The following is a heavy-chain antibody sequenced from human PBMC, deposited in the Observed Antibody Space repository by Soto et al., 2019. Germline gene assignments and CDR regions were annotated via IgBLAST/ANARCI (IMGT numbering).Heavy chain of an antibody. CDR3: AKADIVSTIGDY. J-gene: IGHJ4*02. CDR2: ISGSGGTT. CDR1: GFTFSSYA. D-gene: IGHD5-12*01. Sequence: GGSLRLSCAASGFTFSSYAMSWVRQAPEKGLEWVSAISGSGGTTYYADSVKGRFTISRDNSKNTLYLQMNSLRAEDTSVYYGAKADIVSTIGDYWGQGTLVTVSS. V-gene: IGHV3-23*01.